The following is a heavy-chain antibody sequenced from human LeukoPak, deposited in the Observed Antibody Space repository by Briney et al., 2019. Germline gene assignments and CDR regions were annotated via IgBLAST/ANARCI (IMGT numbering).Heavy chain of an antibody. Sequence: GGSLRLSCAASGFTFSSYGMHWVRQAPGKGLEWVAFIRYDGTNKYYADSVKGRFTISRDNSKNTLYLQMNSLRAEDTAVYYCAKDMDVGDYGSGDLDYCGQGTLVTVSP. CDR2: IRYDGTNK. V-gene: IGHV3-30*02. CDR1: GFTFSSYG. D-gene: IGHD3-10*01. CDR3: AKDMDVGDYGSGDLDY. J-gene: IGHJ4*02.